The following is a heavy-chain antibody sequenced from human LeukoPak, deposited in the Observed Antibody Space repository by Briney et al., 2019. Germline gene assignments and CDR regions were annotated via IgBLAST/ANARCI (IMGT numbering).Heavy chain of an antibody. CDR1: GGSFSGYY. D-gene: IGHD2-8*01. CDR3: ARGYCTNDVCYQYYFDY. Sequence: SETLSLTCAVYGGSFSGYYWSWIRQPPGKGLEWIGEINHSGSTNYNPSLKSRVTMSVDTSKNQFSLKLSSVTAADTAVYYCARGYCTNDVCYQYYFDYWGQGTLVTVSS. V-gene: IGHV4-34*01. CDR2: INHSGST. J-gene: IGHJ4*02.